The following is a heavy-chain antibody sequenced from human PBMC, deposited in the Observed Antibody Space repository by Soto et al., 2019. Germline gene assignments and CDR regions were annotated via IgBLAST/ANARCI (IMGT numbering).Heavy chain of an antibody. D-gene: IGHD3-22*01. V-gene: IGHV4-59*01. Sequence: SETLSLTCTVSGGSISSYYWSWIRQPPGKGLEWIGFIYFSGSTNYNPSLKSRVTISIDTSKNQFSLQLSSVTAADTAVYYCARDTYYYDRGGLDYWGQGTLVTVSS. CDR1: GGSISSYY. CDR3: ARDTYYYDRGGLDY. CDR2: IYFSGST. J-gene: IGHJ4*02.